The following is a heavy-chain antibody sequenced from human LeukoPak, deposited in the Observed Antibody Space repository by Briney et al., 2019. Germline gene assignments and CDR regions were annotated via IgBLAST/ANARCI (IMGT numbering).Heavy chain of an antibody. Sequence: ASVTVSCKVSGYTLTELSMHWVRQAPGKGPEWMGGFDPEDGETIYAQKFQGRVTMTEDTSTDTAYMELSSLRSEDTAVYYCATFVPLNFRPRYYDFWSGYFSFGFDYWGQGTLVTVSS. CDR3: ATFVPLNFRPRYYDFWSGYFSFGFDY. D-gene: IGHD3-3*01. V-gene: IGHV1-24*01. CDR2: FDPEDGET. J-gene: IGHJ4*02. CDR1: GYTLTELS.